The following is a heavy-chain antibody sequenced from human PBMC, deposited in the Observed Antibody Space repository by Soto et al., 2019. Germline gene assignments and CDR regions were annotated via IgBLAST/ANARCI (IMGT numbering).Heavy chain of an antibody. J-gene: IGHJ4*02. CDR3: ARGVAFLDY. CDR1: GYTFSSYA. V-gene: IGHV1-3*01. CDR2: IHAGNGNT. Sequence: ASVKVSCKASGYTFSSYAIHWVRQAPGQGLEWMGWIHAGNGNTKYSQSFQGRVTISRDTSATTAHMELNSLRSEDTAVYYCARGVAFLDYWGQGTLVTVSS. D-gene: IGHD2-15*01.